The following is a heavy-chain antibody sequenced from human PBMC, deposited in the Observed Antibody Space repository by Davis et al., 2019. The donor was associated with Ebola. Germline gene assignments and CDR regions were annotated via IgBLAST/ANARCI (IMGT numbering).Heavy chain of an antibody. CDR3: AREGFGSPPYGNYFDY. CDR2: IYYSGST. D-gene: IGHD3-16*01. Sequence: MPSETLSLTCTVSGGSISSHYWSWIRQPPGKGLEWIGYIYYSGSTNYNPSLKTRVTISVDTSKNQFPLKLTSVTAADTAVYHCAREGFGSPPYGNYFDYWGQGTLVTVSS. V-gene: IGHV4-59*11. J-gene: IGHJ4*02. CDR1: GGSISSHY.